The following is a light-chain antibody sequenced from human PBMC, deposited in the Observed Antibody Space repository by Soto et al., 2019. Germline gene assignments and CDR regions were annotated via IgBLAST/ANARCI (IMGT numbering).Light chain of an antibody. J-gene: IGKJ5*01. Sequence: QWPWTLPLKTGESATLSCRASRSLDSGQLAWYQQKVGRAPRLLIHDAFMRATGIPDRFSGSGSGTDFTLTIARLEPEDFAVYYCQQYGESPRTFGQGTRLEI. CDR2: DAF. CDR1: RSLDSGQ. V-gene: IGKV3-20*01. CDR3: QQYGESPRT.